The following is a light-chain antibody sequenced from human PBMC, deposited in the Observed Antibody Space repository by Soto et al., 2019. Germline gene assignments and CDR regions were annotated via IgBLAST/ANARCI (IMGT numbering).Light chain of an antibody. V-gene: IGKV3-20*01. J-gene: IGKJ3*01. Sequence: VLTQSPDTLSLSPGERATLSCRASERISSNFLAWYQPRPGQAPRLLIYGASTRASGIPDRFSGSGSGTEFALTISRLEPEDFAVFYCQKYGTSPFTFGPGTTGEIK. CDR1: ERISSNF. CDR2: GAS. CDR3: QKYGTSPFT.